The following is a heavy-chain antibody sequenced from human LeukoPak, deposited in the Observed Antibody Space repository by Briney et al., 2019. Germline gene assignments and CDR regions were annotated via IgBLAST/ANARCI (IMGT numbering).Heavy chain of an antibody. J-gene: IGHJ5*02. D-gene: IGHD6-19*01. CDR3: ARDLDPIAVAANWFDP. CDR2: IYYSGST. Sequence: PSETLSLTCTVSGGSISSSSYYWGWIRQPPGKGLEWIGSIYYSGSTYYNPSLKSRVTISVDTSKNQFSLKLSSVTAADTAVYYCARDLDPIAVAANWFDPWGQGTLVTVSS. V-gene: IGHV4-39*02. CDR1: GGSISSSSYY.